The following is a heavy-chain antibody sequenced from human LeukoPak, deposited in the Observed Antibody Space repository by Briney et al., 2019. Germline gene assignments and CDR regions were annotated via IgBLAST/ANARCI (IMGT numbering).Heavy chain of an antibody. CDR2: IKPDGSEE. CDR1: GFTFSSYW. CDR3: AKEAVLSVVVVAATHFDY. V-gene: IGHV3-7*03. J-gene: IGHJ4*02. Sequence: TGGSLRLSCAASGFTFSSYWMSWVRQVSGKGLEWVANIKPDGSEEYYVDSVKGRFTISRDNSKNSLYLQMNSLRTEDTALYYCAKEAVLSVVVVAATHFDYWGQGTLVTVSS. D-gene: IGHD2-15*01.